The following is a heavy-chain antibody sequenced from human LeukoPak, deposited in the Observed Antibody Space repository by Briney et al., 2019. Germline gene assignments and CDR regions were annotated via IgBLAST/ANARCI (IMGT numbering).Heavy chain of an antibody. CDR1: GFTFSSYG. D-gene: IGHD3-16*02. CDR3: AKNTGIMITFGGVIVDY. CDR2: ISGSGGST. J-gene: IGHJ4*02. Sequence: GGTLRLSCAASGFTFSSYGMSWVRQAPGKGLEWVSAISGSGGSTYYADSVKGRFTISRDNSKNTLCLQMNSLRAEDTAVYYCAKNTGIMITFGGVIVDYWGQGTLVTVSS. V-gene: IGHV3-23*01.